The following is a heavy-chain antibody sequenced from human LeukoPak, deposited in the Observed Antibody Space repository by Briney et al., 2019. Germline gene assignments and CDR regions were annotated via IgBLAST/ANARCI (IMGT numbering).Heavy chain of an antibody. CDR1: GYTFTSFG. D-gene: IGHD6-13*01. Sequence: GASVKVSCKASGYTFTSFGISWVRQAPGQGLEWMGWISAYNGNTNYAQKVQGRVTRTTDTSTSTAYMDLGSLRSDDTAVYYCVRDHGVAAAGTVSPFDCWGQGTPVTVSS. CDR3: VRDHGVAAAGTVSPFDC. V-gene: IGHV1-18*01. J-gene: IGHJ4*02. CDR2: ISAYNGNT.